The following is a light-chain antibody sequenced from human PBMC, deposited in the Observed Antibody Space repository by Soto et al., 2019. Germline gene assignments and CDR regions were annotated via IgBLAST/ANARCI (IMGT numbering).Light chain of an antibody. CDR3: QQYNNWPWT. Sequence: EIVMTQSRATLSLSPGERATLACRASQSVSSNLAWYQQKPGQAPRLLIYGASTRATGIPARFSGSGSATEFTLTISSLQSEDFAVYYCQQYNNWPWTSGQGTKVDIK. CDR1: QSVSSN. J-gene: IGKJ1*01. CDR2: GAS. V-gene: IGKV3-15*01.